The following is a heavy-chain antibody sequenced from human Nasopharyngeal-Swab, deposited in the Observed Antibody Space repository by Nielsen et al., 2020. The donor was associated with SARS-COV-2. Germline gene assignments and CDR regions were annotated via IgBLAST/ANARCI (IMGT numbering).Heavy chain of an antibody. Sequence: GESLKISCAASGFTFSSYWMSLVRQAPGKGLEWVANIKQDGSEKYYVDSVKGRFTISRDNAKNSLYLQMNSLRAEDTAVYYCARDFVGQMDVWGQGTTVTVSS. CDR1: GFTFSSYW. D-gene: IGHD2-15*01. J-gene: IGHJ6*02. V-gene: IGHV3-7*03. CDR3: ARDFVGQMDV. CDR2: IKQDGSEK.